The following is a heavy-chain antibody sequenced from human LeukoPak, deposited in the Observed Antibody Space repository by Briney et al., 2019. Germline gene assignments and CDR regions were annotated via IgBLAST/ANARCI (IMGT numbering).Heavy chain of an antibody. Sequence: GGSLRLSCAASGFSFSSYAMSWVRQAPGTGLEWVSAISGSGGSTYYADSVKGRFTISRDNSKNTLYLQMNSLKAEDTAVYYCVKEYNSGWYSGLSNWGQGTPVTVSS. CDR1: GFSFSSYA. CDR3: VKEYNSGWYSGLSN. CDR2: ISGSGGST. V-gene: IGHV3-23*01. J-gene: IGHJ4*02. D-gene: IGHD6-19*01.